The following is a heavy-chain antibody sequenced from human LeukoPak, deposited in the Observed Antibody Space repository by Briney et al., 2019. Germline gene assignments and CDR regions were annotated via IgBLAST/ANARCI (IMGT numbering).Heavy chain of an antibody. CDR1: GFTFSSYA. Sequence: PGGSLRLSCAASGFTFSSYAMSWVRQAPGKGLEWVSAISGSGGSTYYADSVKGRFTISRDNSKNTLYLQMSSLRAEDTAVYYCAKAGYSDYPYYNYYMDVWGKGTTVTVSS. V-gene: IGHV3-23*01. J-gene: IGHJ6*03. CDR3: AKAGYSDYPYYNYYMDV. D-gene: IGHD4-11*01. CDR2: ISGSGGST.